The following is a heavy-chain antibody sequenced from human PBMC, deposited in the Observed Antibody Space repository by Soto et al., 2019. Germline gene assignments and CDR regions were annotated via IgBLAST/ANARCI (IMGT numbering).Heavy chain of an antibody. Sequence: QVQLVQSGAEEQKPGSSVKDSCKASGGTFSSSAISWVRQAPGQGLEWMGGIIPMFGRAQYAPRFQDRVTITAETSTSADYMELSRLSSDDTAFYYCARDFGHGHCSGGSCYTLDHWGQGTQVVVSS. CDR3: ARDFGHGHCSGGSCYTLDH. J-gene: IGHJ4*02. CDR1: GGTFSSSA. D-gene: IGHD2-15*01. V-gene: IGHV1-69*06. CDR2: IIPMFGRA.